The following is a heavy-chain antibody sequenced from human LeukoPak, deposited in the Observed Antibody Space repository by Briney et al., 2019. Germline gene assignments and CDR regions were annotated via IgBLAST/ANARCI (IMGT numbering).Heavy chain of an antibody. J-gene: IGHJ6*04. D-gene: IGHD3-10*01. CDR3: ARDQGHYGSGSYHYYYYYGMDV. CDR2: IYYSGST. Sequence: SQTLSLTGTVSGGSISSGDYYWSWIRRPPGKGLEWIGYIYYSGSTYYNPSLKSRVTISVDTSKNQSSLKLSSVTAADTAVYYCARDQGHYGSGSYHYYYYYGMDVWGKGTTVTVSS. CDR1: GGSISSGDYY. V-gene: IGHV4-30-4*01.